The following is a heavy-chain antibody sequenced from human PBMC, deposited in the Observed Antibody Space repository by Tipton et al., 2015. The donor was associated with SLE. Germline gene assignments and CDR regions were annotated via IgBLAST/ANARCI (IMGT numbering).Heavy chain of an antibody. Sequence: LRLSCTVSGGSISSYYWNWIRQPPGKGLEWIGYMYYSGSTNYNPSLKSRVTISVDTSKNQFSLKLSSVTAADTAMYYCARAYCSSTSCTSGYWGQGTLVTVSS. CDR2: MYYSGST. CDR3: ARAYCSSTSCTSGY. J-gene: IGHJ4*02. D-gene: IGHD2-2*01. V-gene: IGHV4-59*01. CDR1: GGSISSYY.